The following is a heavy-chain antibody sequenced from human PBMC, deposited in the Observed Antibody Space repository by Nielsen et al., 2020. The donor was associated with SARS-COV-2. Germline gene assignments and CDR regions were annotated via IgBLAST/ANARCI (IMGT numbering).Heavy chain of an antibody. J-gene: IGHJ4*02. CDR2: FNPGSGGT. CDR3: ARGAQQWLADY. Sequence: ASVKVSCKASGYTFTAYYIHWVRQAPGQGLEWMGWFNPGSGGTKYAQKFQGRVTTTRDMSVATAYMELSGLTSDDTAVYYCARGAQQWLADYRGQGTLVTVSS. CDR1: GYTFTAYY. V-gene: IGHV1-2*02. D-gene: IGHD6-19*01.